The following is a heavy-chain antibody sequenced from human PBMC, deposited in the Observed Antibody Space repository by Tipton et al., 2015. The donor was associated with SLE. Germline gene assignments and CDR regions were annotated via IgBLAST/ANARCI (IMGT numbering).Heavy chain of an antibody. D-gene: IGHD6-13*01. CDR1: GGSINNHY. CDR3: ARDGGQRVISGTYDFYYYGLDV. Sequence: TLSLTCTVSGGSINNHYWSWIRQPPGKGLEWIGYIFQSGSIKYSPSLKTGVTISVDTSKSQFSLNLTSVTAADTAVYYCARDGGQRVISGTYDFYYYGLDVWGQGTTVTVSS. CDR2: IFQSGSI. V-gene: IGHV4-59*11. J-gene: IGHJ6*02.